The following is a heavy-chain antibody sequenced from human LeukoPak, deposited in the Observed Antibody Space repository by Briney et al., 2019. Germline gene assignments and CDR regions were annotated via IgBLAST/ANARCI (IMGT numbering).Heavy chain of an antibody. CDR3: ARGGRWDLLQPFDI. CDR1: GVSLCSFL. Sequence: KPSETLSLTCTVSGVSLCSFLGSWIRQPPGKGLEGSGYIYYCGISNYNPSLQPRVTIAVDTSKNQFSLKLSSVPAADTAEYYCARGGRWDLLQPFDIWGQGTKVTVSS. V-gene: IGHV4-59*01. J-gene: IGHJ3*02. CDR2: IYYCGIS. D-gene: IGHD1-26*01.